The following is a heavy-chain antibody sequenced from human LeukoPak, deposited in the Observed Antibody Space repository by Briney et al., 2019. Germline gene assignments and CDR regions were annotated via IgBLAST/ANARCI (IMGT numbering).Heavy chain of an antibody. Sequence: SETLSLTCTVSGGSMSSFYWSWIRQPPGKGLEYIGYISYSGSTNYNPSLKSRVTILVDTSKNQFSLKLSSVTAADTAVYYCARLRQGYYCDYWGQGTLVTVSS. CDR2: ISYSGST. J-gene: IGHJ4*02. CDR1: GGSMSSFY. CDR3: ARLRQGYYCDY. V-gene: IGHV4-59*01.